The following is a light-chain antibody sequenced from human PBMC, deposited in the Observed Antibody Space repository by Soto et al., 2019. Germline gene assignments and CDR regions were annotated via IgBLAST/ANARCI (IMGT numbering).Light chain of an antibody. CDR3: QEYNTNSRT. J-gene: IGKJ1*01. V-gene: IGKV1-5*03. Sequence: IQMTQSPSTVSASVGDTVTFTCRASESIYSWLAWYKQKPGKAPQLLIYKTSTLQGGVPSRFSGSGSGAEYTLTISNLQPDDFATDFCQEYNTNSRTFGQGTRVENK. CDR1: ESIYSW. CDR2: KTS.